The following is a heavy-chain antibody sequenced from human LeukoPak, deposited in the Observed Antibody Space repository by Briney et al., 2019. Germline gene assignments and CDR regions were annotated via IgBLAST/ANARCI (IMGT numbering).Heavy chain of an antibody. V-gene: IGHV3-74*01. CDR2: INSDGTYT. CDR3: ARGGRGYSDY. D-gene: IGHD3-22*01. CDR1: GFTFSRYW. J-gene: IGHJ4*02. Sequence: GGSLRLSCAASGFTFSRYWMHWVRQAPGKGLVWVSRINSDGTYTSFADSVKGRFTISRDNAKNTLYVQMNSLRAEDTAVYFCARGGRGYSDYWGQGTLVTVSS.